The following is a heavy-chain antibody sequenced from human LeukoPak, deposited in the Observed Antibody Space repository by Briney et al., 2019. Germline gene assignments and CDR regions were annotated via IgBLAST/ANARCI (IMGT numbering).Heavy chain of an antibody. D-gene: IGHD5-18*01. CDR2: IYTSGST. Sequence: SETLSLTCTVSGGSISSGSYYWSWIRQPAGKGLEWIGRIYTSGSTNYNPSLKSRVTISVDTSKNQFSLKLSSVTAADTAVYYCARSNTGYYYYYMDVWGKGTTVTVSS. CDR3: ARSNTGYYYYYMDV. J-gene: IGHJ6*03. V-gene: IGHV4-61*02. CDR1: GGSISSGSYY.